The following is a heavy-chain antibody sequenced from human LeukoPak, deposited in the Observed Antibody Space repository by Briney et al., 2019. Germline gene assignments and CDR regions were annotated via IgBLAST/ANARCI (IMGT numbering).Heavy chain of an antibody. CDR2: IGNSGYNT. V-gene: IGHV3-23*01. Sequence: KSGGSLRLSCAASGFSVSSRAMSWVRQAPGKGLEWVSTIGNSGYNTWYADSVKGRFTISRDNSQNTLYLQMSSLRAEDTALYFCARHDGSSFIYYVDHWGHGALVTVSS. J-gene: IGHJ4*01. CDR3: ARHDGSSFIYYVDH. D-gene: IGHD1-26*01. CDR1: GFSVSSRA.